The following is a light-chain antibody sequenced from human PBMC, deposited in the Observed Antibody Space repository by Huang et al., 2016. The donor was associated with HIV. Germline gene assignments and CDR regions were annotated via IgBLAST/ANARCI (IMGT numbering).Light chain of an antibody. J-gene: IGKJ2*01. CDR2: GAS. CDR3: QQYGSSPYT. Sequence: EIVLTQSQGTLSLSAGERATLSCRAIQKVSSNYLAWYHEKPGQAPRLLIYGASSRATYIPDRFSGSGYGTDFTLTISGLEPEDFAVYFCQQYGSSPYTFGQGTKLEIK. CDR1: QKVSSNY. V-gene: IGKV3-20*01.